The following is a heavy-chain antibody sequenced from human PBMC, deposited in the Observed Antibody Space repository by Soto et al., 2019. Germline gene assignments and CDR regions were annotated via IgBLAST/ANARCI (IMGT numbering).Heavy chain of an antibody. V-gene: IGHV4-59*08. CDR1: GGSISSYY. Sequence: SETLSLICTASGGSISSYYWSWIRQPPGKGLEWIGYIYYSGSTNYNPSLKSRVTISVDTSKNQFSLKLSSVTAADTAVYYCARHLVSGTIYYYYYYMDVWGKGTTVTVSS. J-gene: IGHJ6*03. D-gene: IGHD1-7*01. CDR3: ARHLVSGTIYYYYYYMDV. CDR2: IYYSGST.